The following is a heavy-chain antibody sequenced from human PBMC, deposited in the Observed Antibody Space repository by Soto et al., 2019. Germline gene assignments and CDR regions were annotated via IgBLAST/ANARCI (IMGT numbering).Heavy chain of an antibody. Sequence: QVQLVQSGAEMKNPGASVKLSCKTSGINYNTYAIHWVRQAPGQGLEWMGWINAGNGDTRYSQNFQGRVTLTRDTSASTVYMDLDSLKSEDTGVYYCARAISGYVTWGQGTLVTVSS. CDR2: INAGNGDT. CDR3: ARAISGYVT. CDR1: GINYNTYA. V-gene: IGHV1-3*01. J-gene: IGHJ4*02. D-gene: IGHD5-12*01.